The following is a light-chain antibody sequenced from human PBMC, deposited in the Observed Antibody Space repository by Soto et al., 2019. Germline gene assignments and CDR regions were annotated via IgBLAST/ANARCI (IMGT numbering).Light chain of an antibody. CDR1: QAISSC. Sequence: GDRVTITCRASQAISSCLVWYQQKPGKAPKVLIYGASTLQSGVPSRFSGSGSGTEFTLTISSLQPEDFATYYCQPLNTFPRTFGQGTRLDIK. CDR2: GAS. CDR3: QPLNTFPRT. V-gene: IGKV1-9*01. J-gene: IGKJ5*01.